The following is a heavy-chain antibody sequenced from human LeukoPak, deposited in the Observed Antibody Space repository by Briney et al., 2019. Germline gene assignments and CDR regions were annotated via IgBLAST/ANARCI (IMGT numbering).Heavy chain of an antibody. CDR1: GGSISSYY. V-gene: IGHV4-59*01. D-gene: IGHD3-3*01. CDR2: IYYSGST. J-gene: IGHJ4*02. Sequence: PSETLSLTCTVSGGSISSYYWSWIRQPPGKGLEWIGYIYYSGSTNYNPSLKSRVTISVDTSKNQFSLKLGSVTAADTAVYYCARGRFGVPFDYWGQGTLVTVSS. CDR3: ARGRFGVPFDY.